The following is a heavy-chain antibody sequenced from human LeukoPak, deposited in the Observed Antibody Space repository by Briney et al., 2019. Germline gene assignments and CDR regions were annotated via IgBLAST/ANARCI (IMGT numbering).Heavy chain of an antibody. V-gene: IGHV1-46*01. CDR1: GFFFTPYF. CDR3: ARDGSYWEFDL. D-gene: IGHD1-26*01. Sequence: ASVKVSCNASGFFFTPYFIHWVRQAPGQGLEWMGVFRPSGDITTYAEKFQGRLTLTRYTSRSTVYMELSGLRSEDTAVYFCARDGSYWEFDLWGQGTLVTVSS. CDR2: FRPSGDIT. J-gene: IGHJ4*02.